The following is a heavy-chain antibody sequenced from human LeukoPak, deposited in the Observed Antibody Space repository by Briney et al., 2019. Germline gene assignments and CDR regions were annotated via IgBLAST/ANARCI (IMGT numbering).Heavy chain of an antibody. J-gene: IGHJ4*02. D-gene: IGHD2-15*01. CDR2: ICPGDSDT. V-gene: IGHV5-51*01. CDR1: GYSFTSYW. CDR3: AREYCSGGSCYYFDY. Sequence: GESLKISCKGSGYSFTSYWIGWVRQLPGKGLEWMGIICPGDSDTRYSPSFQGQVTISADKSISTAYLQRSSLKASDTAMYYCAREYCSGGSCYYFDYWGQGALVTVSS.